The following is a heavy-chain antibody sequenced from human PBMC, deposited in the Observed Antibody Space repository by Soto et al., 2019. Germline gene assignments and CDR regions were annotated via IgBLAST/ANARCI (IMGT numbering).Heavy chain of an antibody. CDR3: ARVPVAVAATEDYYGLDV. V-gene: IGHV4-4*07. J-gene: IGHJ6*02. D-gene: IGHD2-15*01. CDR1: GVSITSYY. Sequence: PSKTLSLTCSVSGVSITSYYWSWIRQSAGGGLEWMGRINTDGLSTYSPSFKSRLTMSLDTSKNQVSLRLISVTAADTAVYFCARVPVAVAATEDYYGLDVWGQGTTVTVSS. CDR2: INTDGLS.